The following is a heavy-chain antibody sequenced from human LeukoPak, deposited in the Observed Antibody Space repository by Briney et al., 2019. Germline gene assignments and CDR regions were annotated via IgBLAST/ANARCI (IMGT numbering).Heavy chain of an antibody. CDR3: ARGRITEWYYYGSGPIY. CDR1: GYSISTGYY. CDR2: FYHGGST. V-gene: IGHV4-38-2*02. D-gene: IGHD3-10*01. Sequence: SETLSLTCTVSGYSISTGYYWDWIRQPPGKGLEWIGTFYHGGSTYYNPSLKSRVTISVDTSKNQVSLNLTSVTAADTAVYYCARGRITEWYYYGSGPIYWGQGTLVTVSS. J-gene: IGHJ4*02.